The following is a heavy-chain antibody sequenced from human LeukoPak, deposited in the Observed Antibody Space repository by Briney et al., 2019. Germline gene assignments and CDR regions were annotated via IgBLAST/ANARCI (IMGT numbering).Heavy chain of an antibody. CDR2: IYHSGST. CDR1: GYSISSGYY. J-gene: IGHJ3*02. V-gene: IGHV4-38-2*01. Sequence: SETLSLTCAVSGYSISSGYYWGWIRQPPGEGLEWIGSIYHSGSTYYNPSLKSRVTISVDTSKNQFSLKLSSVTAAVTAVYYCARQSGGSVVVIARNAFDIWGQGTMVTVSS. D-gene: IGHD2-21*01. CDR3: ARQSGGSVVVIARNAFDI.